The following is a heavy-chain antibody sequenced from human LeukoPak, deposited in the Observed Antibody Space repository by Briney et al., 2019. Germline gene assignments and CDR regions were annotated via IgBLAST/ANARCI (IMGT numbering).Heavy chain of an antibody. CDR3: VRDGNTTEAPRYDLFDP. Sequence: GGSLRLSCTASGFTFSTYEMDWVRQAPGKGLEWLAYISGSGNRVYYADSVKGRFSISRDNGRNSLYLQMSSLTAEDSAVYYCVRDGNTTEAPRYDLFDPWGQGTLVTVSS. CDR2: ISGSGNRV. J-gene: IGHJ5*02. CDR1: GFTFSTYE. V-gene: IGHV3-48*03. D-gene: IGHD1/OR15-1a*01.